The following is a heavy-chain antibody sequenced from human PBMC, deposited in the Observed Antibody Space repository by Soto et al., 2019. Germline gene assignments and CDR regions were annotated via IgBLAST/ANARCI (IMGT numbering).Heavy chain of an antibody. CDR3: ARHYGDYARLIDC. V-gene: IGHV3-7*01. Sequence: EVQLVESGGGLVQPGGSLRLSCAASGFTFSTYWMSWVRQAPGKGLEWVANIKQDGSEKYYVDSVKGRFTISTDNAKNSLYLQLNSLRAEDTAVYYCARHYGDYARLIDCWGQGTLVTVSS. CDR1: GFTFSTYW. CDR2: IKQDGSEK. D-gene: IGHD4-17*01. J-gene: IGHJ4*02.